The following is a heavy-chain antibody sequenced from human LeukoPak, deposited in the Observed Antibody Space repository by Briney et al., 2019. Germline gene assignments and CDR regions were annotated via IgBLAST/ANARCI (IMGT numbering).Heavy chain of an antibody. V-gene: IGHV3-11*05. Sequence: GGSLRLSCAASGFTFSDYYMSWIRQAPGKGLEWVSYISSSSSYTNYADSVKGRFTISRDNAKNSLYLQMNSLRAEDTAVYYCARATTTVVTPGAFDIWGQGTMATVSS. CDR1: GFTFSDYY. J-gene: IGHJ3*02. D-gene: IGHD4-23*01. CDR3: ARATTTVVTPGAFDI. CDR2: ISSSSSYT.